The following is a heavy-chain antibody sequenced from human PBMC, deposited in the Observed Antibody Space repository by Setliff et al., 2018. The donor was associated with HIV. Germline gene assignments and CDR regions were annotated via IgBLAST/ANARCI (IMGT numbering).Heavy chain of an antibody. CDR1: GYSFTSYG. CDR3: ARDEQYQLLLDY. CDR2: ISTYNGNI. D-gene: IGHD2-2*01. V-gene: IGHV1-18*01. J-gene: IGHJ4*02. Sequence: ASVKVSCKAFGYSFTSYGISWVRQAPGQGFEWMGWISTYNGNINYAQKVQGRVTMTTDSSTNTVYMELRSLRSDDTAVYYCARDEQYQLLLDYWGQGTLVTVSS.